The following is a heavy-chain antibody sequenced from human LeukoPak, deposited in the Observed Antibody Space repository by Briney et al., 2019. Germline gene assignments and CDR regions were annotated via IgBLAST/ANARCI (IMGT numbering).Heavy chain of an antibody. CDR3: ARQYSSGWPWFDP. CDR2: IYYSGST. D-gene: IGHD6-19*01. CDR1: GGSISSGGYY. J-gene: IGHJ5*02. V-gene: IGHV4-39*01. Sequence: PSETLSLTCTVSGGSISSGGYYWGWIRQPPGKGLEWIGSIYYSGSTYYNPSLKSRVTISVDTSKNQFSLKLTSVTAAAAAVYYCARQYSSGWPWFDPWGQGTLVTVSS.